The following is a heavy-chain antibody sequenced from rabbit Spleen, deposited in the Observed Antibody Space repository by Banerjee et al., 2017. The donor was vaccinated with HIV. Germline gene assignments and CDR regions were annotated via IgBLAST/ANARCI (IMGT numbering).Heavy chain of an antibody. D-gene: IGHD1-1*01. CDR3: ARDLVAVIGWNFNL. V-gene: IGHV1S45*01. CDR1: GFDFSIDFY. J-gene: IGHJ4*01. Sequence: QEQLVESGGGLVQPGASLILTCTASGFDFSIDFYMCWVRQAPGKGLEWIACINTVTGKTVYASWAKGRFIMSRTSSTTVTLQMTSLTAADTATYFCARDLVAVIGWNFNLWGQGTLVTVS. CDR2: INTVTGKT.